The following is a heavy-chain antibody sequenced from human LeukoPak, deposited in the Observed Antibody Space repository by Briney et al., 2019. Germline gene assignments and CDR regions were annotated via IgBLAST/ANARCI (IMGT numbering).Heavy chain of an antibody. J-gene: IGHJ4*02. CDR3: AKLIIAAAGTWIDY. CDR2: ISGSGGST. D-gene: IGHD6-13*01. CDR1: GFTLSSYA. V-gene: IGHV3-23*01. Sequence: GGSLRLSCAASGFTLSSYAMSWVRQAPGKGLEWVSAISGSGGSTYYADSVKGRFTISRDNSKNTLYLQMNSLRAEDTAVYYCAKLIIAAAGTWIDYWGQGTLVTVSS.